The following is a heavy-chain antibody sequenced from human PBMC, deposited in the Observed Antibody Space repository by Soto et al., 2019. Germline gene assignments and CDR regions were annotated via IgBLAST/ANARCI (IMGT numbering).Heavy chain of an antibody. CDR1: GFSFSGYA. J-gene: IGHJ6*02. CDR3: AKGQYGDYNPYYYGMDV. D-gene: IGHD4-17*01. CDR2: ISGSGGNT. Sequence: EVQLLESGGDLVQPGGSLRLSCAASGFSFSGYAMNWVRQAPGKGLEWVSAISGSGGNTYYADSVKGRFTISRDKSKSTLYLQMNSLRAEDTAVYYCAKGQYGDYNPYYYGMDVWGQGSTVTVSS. V-gene: IGHV3-23*01.